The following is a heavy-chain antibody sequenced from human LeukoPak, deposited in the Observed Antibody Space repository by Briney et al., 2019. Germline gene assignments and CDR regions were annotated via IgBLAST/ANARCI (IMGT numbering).Heavy chain of an antibody. V-gene: IGHV4-39*01. CDR1: GGSIRSSSYY. D-gene: IGHD1-26*01. J-gene: IGHJ4*02. Sequence: SETLSLTCTVSGGSIRSSSYYWGWIRQPPGKGLEWIGSIYYSGSTYYNPSLKSRVTISVDTSKNQFSLKLSSVTAANTAVYYCASLKERSYYARGFDYWGQGTLVTVSS. CDR2: IYYSGST. CDR3: ASLKERSYYARGFDY.